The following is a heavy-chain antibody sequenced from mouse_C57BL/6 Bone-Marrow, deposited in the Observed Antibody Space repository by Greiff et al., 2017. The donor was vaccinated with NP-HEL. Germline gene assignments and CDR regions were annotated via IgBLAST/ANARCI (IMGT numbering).Heavy chain of an antibody. D-gene: IGHD1-1*01. V-gene: IGHV5-17*01. CDR1: GFTFSDYG. Sequence: EVQLQESGGGLVKPGGSLKLSCAASGFTFSDYGMHWVRQAPEKGLEWVAYISSGSSTIYYADTVKGRFTISRDNAKNTLFRQMTSLRSEDTAMYYWEATVVRGVYAMDYWGQGTSVTVSS. CDR3: EATVVRGVYAMDY. J-gene: IGHJ4*01. CDR2: ISSGSSTI.